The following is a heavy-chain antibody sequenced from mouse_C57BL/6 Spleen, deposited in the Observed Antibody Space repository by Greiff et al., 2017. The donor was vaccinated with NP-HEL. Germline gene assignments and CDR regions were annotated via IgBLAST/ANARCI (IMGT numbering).Heavy chain of an antibody. CDR3: VRYRSNYVRYAMDY. Sequence: EVHLVESGGGLVQPKGSLKLSCAASGFTFNTYAMHWVRQAPGKGLEWVARISSRSSNSATYYADLVKDRFTISRDDSQSMLYLQMKNLRTEDTAMYYGVRYRSNYVRYAMDYWGQGTSVTVSS. J-gene: IGHJ4*01. D-gene: IGHD2-5*01. CDR1: GFTFNTYA. CDR2: ISSRSSNSAT. V-gene: IGHV10-3*01.